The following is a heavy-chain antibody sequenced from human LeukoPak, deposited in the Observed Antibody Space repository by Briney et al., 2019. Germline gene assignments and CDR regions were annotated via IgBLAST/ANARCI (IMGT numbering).Heavy chain of an antibody. CDR2: ISSGGGTK. D-gene: IGHD3-10*01. Sequence: GGSLRLSCAASEFVFSDYYMSWVRQAPGKGLEWVSYISSGGGTKYYADSVKGRFTISRDNAKNSLYLQMNNLRAEDTAVYYCAREMGGDYGSGTFFDLWGQGNMVTVSS. CDR1: EFVFSDYY. J-gene: IGHJ4*02. V-gene: IGHV3-11*01. CDR3: AREMGGDYGSGTFFDL.